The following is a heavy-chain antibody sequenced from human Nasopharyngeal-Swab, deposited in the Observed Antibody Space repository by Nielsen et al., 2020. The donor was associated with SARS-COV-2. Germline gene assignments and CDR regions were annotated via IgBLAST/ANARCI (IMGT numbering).Heavy chain of an antibody. D-gene: IGHD2-2*01. Sequence: GESLKISCAVSGFPLKNYNMIWVRQAPGKGLEWLSYISVSSLTTYYADSVKGRFTISRDNAKNTLYLQINSLRVEDTAVYYCARWRGSTTWYFDYWGQGTLVTV. J-gene: IGHJ4*02. CDR1: GFPLKNYN. CDR3: ARWRGSTTWYFDY. CDR2: ISVSSLTT. V-gene: IGHV3-48*04.